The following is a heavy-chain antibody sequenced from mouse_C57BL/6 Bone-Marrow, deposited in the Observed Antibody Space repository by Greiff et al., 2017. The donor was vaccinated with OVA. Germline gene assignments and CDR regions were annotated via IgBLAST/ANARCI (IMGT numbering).Heavy chain of an antibody. Sequence: VQLQQPGTELVKPGASVKLSCKASGYTFTSYCMHWVKQRPGQGLEWIGNINPSNGGTNYNEKFKSKATLTVDKSSSTAYMQLSSLTSEDSAVYYCARGERGYPWFAYWGQGTLVTVSA. CDR2: INPSNGGT. V-gene: IGHV1-53*01. CDR3: ARGERGYPWFAY. J-gene: IGHJ3*01. D-gene: IGHD2-2*01. CDR1: GYTFTSYC.